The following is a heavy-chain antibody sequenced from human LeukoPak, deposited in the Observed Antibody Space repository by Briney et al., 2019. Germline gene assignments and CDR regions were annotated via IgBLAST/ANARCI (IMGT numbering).Heavy chain of an antibody. CDR2: IYYSGST. D-gene: IGHD6-19*01. CDR1: GGSISSYY. CDR3: ARSIAVAGYDY. Sequence: MPSETLSLTCTVSGGSISSYYWSWIRHPPGKGLEWIGYIYYSGSTNYNPSLKSRVTISVDTSKNQFSLKLSSVTAADTAVYYCARSIAVAGYDYWGQGTLVTVSS. V-gene: IGHV4-59*01. J-gene: IGHJ4*02.